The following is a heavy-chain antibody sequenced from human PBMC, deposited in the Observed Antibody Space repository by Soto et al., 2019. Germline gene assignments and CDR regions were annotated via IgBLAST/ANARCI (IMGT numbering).Heavy chain of an antibody. J-gene: IGHJ6*04. CDR3: ARDGFIVGSTGYYYYGMDV. V-gene: IGHV1-2*04. D-gene: IGHD1-26*01. CDR1: GYTCTGYY. Sequence: SVKVSCKASGYTCTGYYTHWVRQAPVQGLEWMGWINPNSGGTNYAQKFQGWVTMTRDTSIRTDYMELSRLRSDDTAVYYWARDGFIVGSTGYYYYGMDVWAKGTRVTVSS. CDR2: INPNSGGT.